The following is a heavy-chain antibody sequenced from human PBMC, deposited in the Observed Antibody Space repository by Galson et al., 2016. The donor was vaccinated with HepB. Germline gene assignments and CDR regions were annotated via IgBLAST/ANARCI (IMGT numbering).Heavy chain of an antibody. CDR2: VHESGNT. CDR3: VRHADKTNQMVTAVDY. Sequence: ETLSLTCIVSGDSMTSNTYFWGWIRQSPGKGLEWIGSVHESGNTPYNPSLTTRLSISIDASKKQFSLKLTSVTAADTAVYYCVRHADKTNQMVTAVDYWGWGTLVTVSS. D-gene: IGHD2-21*02. V-gene: IGHV4-39*01. CDR1: GDSMTSNTYF. J-gene: IGHJ4*02.